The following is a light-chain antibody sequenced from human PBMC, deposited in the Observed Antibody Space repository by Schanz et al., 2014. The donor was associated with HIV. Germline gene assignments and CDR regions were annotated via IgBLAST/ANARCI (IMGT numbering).Light chain of an antibody. CDR1: SSSIKTNT. J-gene: IGLJ3*02. CDR3: SSWDDSLNGWV. CDR2: NTY. V-gene: IGLV1-44*01. Sequence: QSVLTQPPSASGTPGQRVTISCSGSSSSIKTNTVNWFQQLPGTAPKLLIYNTYHRPSGVPDRFSGSESGTSASLAITGLQAEDEADYYCSSWDDSLNGWVFGGGTKPTVL.